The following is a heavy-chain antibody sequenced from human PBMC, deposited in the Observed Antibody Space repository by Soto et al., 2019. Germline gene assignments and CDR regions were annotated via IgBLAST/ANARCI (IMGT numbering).Heavy chain of an antibody. D-gene: IGHD2-15*01. CDR3: ARVVGDVVVVAAPLDYYYGMDV. CDR1: GGTFSSYT. Sequence: QVQLVQSGAEVKKPGSSVKVSCKASGGTFSSYTISWVRQAPGQGLEWMGRIIPILGIANYAQKFQGRVTITADKSTSTAYMELSSLRSEDTAVYYCARVVGDVVVVAAPLDYYYGMDVWGQGTTVTVS. V-gene: IGHV1-69*02. CDR2: IIPILGIA. J-gene: IGHJ6*02.